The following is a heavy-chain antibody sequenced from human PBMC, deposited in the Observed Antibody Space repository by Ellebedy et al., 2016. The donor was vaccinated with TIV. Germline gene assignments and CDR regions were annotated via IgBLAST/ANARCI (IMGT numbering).Heavy chain of an antibody. CDR3: ARGFGDSADYYLYYYYGMDV. CDR2: IYSGGST. D-gene: IGHD1-26*01. J-gene: IGHJ6*02. CDR1: GFNLKDKW. Sequence: GGSLRLSXAGSGFNLKDKWMSWVRQAPGKGLECVALIYSGGSTYFADSVKGRFTISRDNSRNTVFLHMNRLRVEDTAVYYCARGFGDSADYYLYYYYGMDVWGQGTLVTVSS. V-gene: IGHV3-53*01.